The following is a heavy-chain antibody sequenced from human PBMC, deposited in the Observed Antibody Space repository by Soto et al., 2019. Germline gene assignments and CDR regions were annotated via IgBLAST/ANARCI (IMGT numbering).Heavy chain of an antibody. D-gene: IGHD3-10*01. V-gene: IGHV1-2*02. CDR2: INPNSGGT. J-gene: IGHJ6*02. CDR1: GYTFTGYY. Sequence: ASVKVSCKASGYTFTGYYMHWVRQAPGQGLEWMGWINPNSGGTNYAQKFQGRVTMTRDTSISTAYMELSRLRSDDTAVYYCARDLLWFGELFGGMDVWGQGTTVTVSS. CDR3: ARDLLWFGELFGGMDV.